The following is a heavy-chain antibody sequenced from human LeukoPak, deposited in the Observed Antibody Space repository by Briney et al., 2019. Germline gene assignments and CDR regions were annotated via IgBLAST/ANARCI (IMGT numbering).Heavy chain of an antibody. CDR2: IYHSGST. Sequence: SQTLSLTCTVSGGSISSGDYYWSWIRQPPGKGLEWIGSIYHSGSTYYNPSLKSRVTISVDTSKNQFSLKLSSVTAADTAVYYCARALVPNSSSYPGGVDPWGQGTLVTVSS. CDR3: ARALVPNSSSYPGGVDP. D-gene: IGHD6-13*01. J-gene: IGHJ5*02. CDR1: GGSISSGDYY. V-gene: IGHV4-39*07.